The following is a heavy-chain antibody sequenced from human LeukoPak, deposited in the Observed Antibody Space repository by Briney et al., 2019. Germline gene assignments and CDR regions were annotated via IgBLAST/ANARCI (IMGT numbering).Heavy chain of an antibody. V-gene: IGHV4-38-2*01. J-gene: IGHJ4*02. CDR1: GYSISSGYY. D-gene: IGHD2-15*01. Sequence: SETLSLTCAVSGYSISSGYYWGWIRQPPGKGLEWIGSIYHSGSTYYNPSLKSRVTISVDTSKNQFSLKLSSVTAADTAVYYRARVNVVVVAATRSHYFDYWGQGTLVTVSS. CDR3: ARVNVVVVAATRSHYFDY. CDR2: IYHSGST.